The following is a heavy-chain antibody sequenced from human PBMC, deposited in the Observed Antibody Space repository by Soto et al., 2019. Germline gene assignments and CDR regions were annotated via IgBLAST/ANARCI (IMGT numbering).Heavy chain of an antibody. CDR3: ARGIAVAPRAFDI. D-gene: IGHD6-19*01. J-gene: IGHJ3*02. CDR2: SRNKANSYTT. V-gene: IGHV3-72*01. CDR1: GFIFSDHH. Sequence: SLRLSCGASGFIFSDHHMDWVRQAPGKGLEWVARSRNKANSYTTEYAAPVKGRVTISRDDSKNSLYLQMNSLKTEDTAVYYCARGIAVAPRAFDILGQGTMVTGSS.